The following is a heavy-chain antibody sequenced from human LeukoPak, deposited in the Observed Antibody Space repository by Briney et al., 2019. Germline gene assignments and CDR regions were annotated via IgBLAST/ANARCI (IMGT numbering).Heavy chain of an antibody. J-gene: IGHJ6*02. D-gene: IGHD1-26*01. CDR3: ASSYSVTYYYYYGMDV. V-gene: IGHV1-8*01. Sequence: ASVKVSCKASGYTFTSYDINWVRQATGQGLEWMGWMNTNSGHTGYAQKFQGRVTMTRNTSISTAYMELSSLRSEDTAVYYCASSYSVTYYYYYGMDVWGQGTTVTVSS. CDR2: MNTNSGHT. CDR1: GYTFTSYD.